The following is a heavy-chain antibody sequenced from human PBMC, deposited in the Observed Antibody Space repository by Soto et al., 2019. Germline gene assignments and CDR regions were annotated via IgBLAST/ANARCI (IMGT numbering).Heavy chain of an antibody. V-gene: IGHV3-21*01. J-gene: IGHJ4*02. Sequence: PGGSLSLSCAASGFTFSNYGMNWVRQAPGKGLEWVSSISRSSSNIYYGDSVKGRFTISRDNAKSSLYLQMNSLRAEDTAMYYCARELDGTSQIDNWGQGTLVTVSS. D-gene: IGHD2-2*01. CDR3: ARELDGTSQIDN. CDR2: ISRSSSNI. CDR1: GFTFSNYG.